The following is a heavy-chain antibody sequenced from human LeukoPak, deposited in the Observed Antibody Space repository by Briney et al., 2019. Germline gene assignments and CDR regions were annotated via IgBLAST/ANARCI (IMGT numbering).Heavy chain of an antibody. CDR1: GGSISSYY. Sequence: ASETLSLTCTVSGGSISSYYWSWIRQPPGKGLEWIGYIYYSGSTNYNPSLKSRVTISVDTSKNQFSLKLSSVTAADTAVYYCARSDILTGIDYWGQGTLVTVSS. CDR3: ARSDILTGIDY. V-gene: IGHV4-59*01. J-gene: IGHJ4*02. D-gene: IGHD3-9*01. CDR2: IYYSGST.